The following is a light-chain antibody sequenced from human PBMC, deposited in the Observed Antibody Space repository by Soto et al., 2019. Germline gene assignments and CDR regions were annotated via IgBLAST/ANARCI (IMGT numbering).Light chain of an antibody. CDR2: DDS. Sequence: SYELTQPPSVSVAPGQMASITCGGDNIGSKSAHWYQQKPGQAPVLVVHDDSDRPSGIPERFSGSNSGNTATLTISKVEDGDEADYYCQVWDISSDHPYVFGTGTKVTVL. J-gene: IGLJ1*01. CDR3: QVWDISSDHPYV. V-gene: IGLV3-21*02. CDR1: NIGSKS.